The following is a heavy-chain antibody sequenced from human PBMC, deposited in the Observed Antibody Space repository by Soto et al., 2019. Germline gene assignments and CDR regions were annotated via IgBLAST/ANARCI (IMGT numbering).Heavy chain of an antibody. V-gene: IGHV1-18*01. CDR1: GYAFTSYG. CDR2: ISAYNGNT. D-gene: IGHD5-18*01. Sequence: QVRLVQSGAEVKKPGASVKVSCKASGYAFTSYGLSWVRQAPGQGLEWMGWISAYNGNTNYAQKFQGRVTMTTDTSTSTGYMDLRSLRSDDTAVYYCARDDTAMTFPFDYWGQGTLVTVSS. J-gene: IGHJ4*02. CDR3: ARDDTAMTFPFDY.